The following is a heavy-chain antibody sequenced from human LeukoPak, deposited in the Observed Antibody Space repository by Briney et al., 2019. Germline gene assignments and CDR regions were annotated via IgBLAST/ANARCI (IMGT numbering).Heavy chain of an antibody. CDR1: GDSIASTIYY. Sequence: SETLSLTCSVSGDSIASTIYYWGWIRQPPGKGLEWIGNIYYSGSTYYTPSLKSRVIIAIDTSKNQFSLKVAAVTAADTAVYYCARHVMYDSSGLGHHYLDVWGKGTTVTVSS. V-gene: IGHV4-39*07. D-gene: IGHD3-22*01. CDR3: ARHVMYDSSGLGHHYLDV. CDR2: IYYSGST. J-gene: IGHJ6*03.